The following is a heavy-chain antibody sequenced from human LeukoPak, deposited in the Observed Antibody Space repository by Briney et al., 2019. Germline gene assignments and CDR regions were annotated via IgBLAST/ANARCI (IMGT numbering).Heavy chain of an antibody. Sequence: ASVEVSFQASGSRFTNYAMNWVRPAPGQGLEGMGWINTYTGNPTYAQGFTGRFVFSLDTSVSTAYLQISSLKAEDTAVYYCARRVYTIYYYLDVWGQGTTVTVSS. CDR1: GSRFTNYA. CDR2: INTYTGNP. D-gene: IGHD2-2*02. V-gene: IGHV7-4-1*02. J-gene: IGHJ6*03. CDR3: ARRVYTIYYYLDV.